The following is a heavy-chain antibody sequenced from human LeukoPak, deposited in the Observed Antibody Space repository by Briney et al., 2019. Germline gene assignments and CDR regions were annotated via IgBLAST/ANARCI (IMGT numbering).Heavy chain of an antibody. V-gene: IGHV3-73*01. CDR3: TRLGITTVDY. CDR1: GFTFSSYS. Sequence: GGSLRLSCAASGFTFSSYSMNWVRQASGKGLEWVGRIRSKANSYATAYAASVKGRFTISRDDSKNTAYLQMNSLKTEDTAVYYCTRLGITTVDYWGQGTLVTVSS. CDR2: IRSKANSYAT. D-gene: IGHD1-1*01. J-gene: IGHJ4*02.